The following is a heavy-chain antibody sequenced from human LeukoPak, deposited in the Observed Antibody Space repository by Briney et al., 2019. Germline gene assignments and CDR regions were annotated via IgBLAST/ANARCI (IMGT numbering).Heavy chain of an antibody. CDR3: ARGTYYYYMDV. J-gene: IGHJ6*03. CDR1: GGSISSYY. CDR2: IYYSGST. V-gene: IGHV4-59*01. Sequence: KPSETLSLTCTVSGGSISSYYWSWIRQPPGKGLEWIGYIYYSGSTNYNPSLKSRVTISVDASKNQFSLKLNSVTAADTALYFCARGTYYYYMDVWGKGTTVTVSS.